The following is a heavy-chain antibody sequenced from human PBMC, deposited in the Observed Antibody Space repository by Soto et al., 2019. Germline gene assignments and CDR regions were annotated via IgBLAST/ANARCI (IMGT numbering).Heavy chain of an antibody. CDR3: AREMATLGIDY. J-gene: IGHJ4*02. V-gene: IGHV4-59*01. Sequence: QVQLQESGPGLVKPSETLSLTCTVSGGSISSYSWSWIRQPPGKGLEWIGYIYYSGSTNYNPSLKSRVTISVDTSKNQFSLKLSSVTAADTAVYYCAREMATLGIDYLGQGTLVTVSS. CDR2: IYYSGST. D-gene: IGHD5-12*01. CDR1: GGSISSYS.